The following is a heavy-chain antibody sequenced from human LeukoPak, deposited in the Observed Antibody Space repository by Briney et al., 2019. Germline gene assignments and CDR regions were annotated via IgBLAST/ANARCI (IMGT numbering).Heavy chain of an antibody. CDR1: GYTFTGYY. CDR2: INPNSGGT. J-gene: IGHJ3*02. CDR3: ARNIWFGESADAFDI. Sequence: ASVRVSCKASGYTFTGYYMHWVRQAPGQGLEWMGWINPNSGGTNYAQKFQGRVTMTRDKSIRTAYMELSRLTSDDTAVYYCARNIWFGESADAFDIWGQGTMVTVSS. D-gene: IGHD3-10*01. V-gene: IGHV1-2*02.